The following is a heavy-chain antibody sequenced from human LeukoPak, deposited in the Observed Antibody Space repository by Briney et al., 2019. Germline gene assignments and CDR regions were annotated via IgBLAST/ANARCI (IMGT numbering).Heavy chain of an antibody. J-gene: IGHJ4*02. CDR3: AKALGDILTGCGY. D-gene: IGHD3-9*01. CDR1: GFTFSSYG. CDR2: ISYDGSNK. V-gene: IGHV3-30*18. Sequence: GRSLRLSCAASGFTFSSYGMHWVRQAPGKGLEWVAVISYDGSNKHYADSVKGRFTISRDNSKNTLYLQMNSLRAEDTAVYYCAKALGDILTGCGYWGQGTLVTVSS.